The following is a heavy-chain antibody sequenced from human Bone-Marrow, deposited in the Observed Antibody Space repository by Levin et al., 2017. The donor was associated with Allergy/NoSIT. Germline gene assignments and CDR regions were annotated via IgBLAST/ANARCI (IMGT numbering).Heavy chain of an antibody. V-gene: IGHV4-34*01. CDR2: INHSGST. J-gene: IGHJ5*02. CDR1: GGSFSGYY. CDR3: ARGRRNCSSTSCYVWFDP. Sequence: GSLRLSCAVYGGSFSGYYWSWIRQPPGKGLEWIGEINHSGSTNYNPSLKSRVTISVDTSKNQFSLKLSSVTAADTAVYYCARGRRNCSSTSCYVWFDPWGQGTLVTVSS. D-gene: IGHD2-2*01.